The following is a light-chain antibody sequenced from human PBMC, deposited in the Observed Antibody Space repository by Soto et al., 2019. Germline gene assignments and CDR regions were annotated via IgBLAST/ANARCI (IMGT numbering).Light chain of an antibody. V-gene: IGLV2-11*01. CDR2: DVS. CDR1: SSDVGDYNS. Sequence: QSVLTQPRSVSGSPGQSVTVSCIGTSSDVGDYNSVSWYQQRPGKAPKLMIYDVSKRPSGVPDRFSGSKSGNTASLTISGLQAEDEADYYCCSYVGSYSYVFGIGTKLTVL. CDR3: CSYVGSYSYV. J-gene: IGLJ1*01.